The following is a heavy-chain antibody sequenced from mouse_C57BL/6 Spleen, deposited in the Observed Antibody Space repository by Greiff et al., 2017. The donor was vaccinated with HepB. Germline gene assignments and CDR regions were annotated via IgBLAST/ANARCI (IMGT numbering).Heavy chain of an antibody. Sequence: QVQLQQPGAELVMPGASVKLSCKASGYTFTSYWMHWVKRRPGQGLEWIGEIDPSDSYTNYNQKFKGKSTLTVDKSSSTAYMQLSSLTSEDSAVYYCARKADIYYGSSFGYWGQGTLVTVSA. CDR2: IDPSDSYT. CDR1: GYTFTSYW. J-gene: IGHJ3*01. CDR3: ARKADIYYGSSFGY. V-gene: IGHV1-69*01. D-gene: IGHD2-2*01.